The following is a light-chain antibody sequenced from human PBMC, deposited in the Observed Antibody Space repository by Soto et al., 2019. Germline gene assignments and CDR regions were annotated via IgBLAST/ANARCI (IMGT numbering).Light chain of an antibody. J-gene: IGKJ1*01. V-gene: IGKV3-15*01. CDR2: GAS. CDR3: QQYNNWPSTWT. Sequence: IVLTQSPAALSMSPGERATLSCRASQSVSSNLAWYQQKPGQAPRLLIYGASTRATGIPARLSGSGSGTEFTLTISSLQSEDFAVYYCQQYNNWPSTWTFGQGPKVDIK. CDR1: QSVSSN.